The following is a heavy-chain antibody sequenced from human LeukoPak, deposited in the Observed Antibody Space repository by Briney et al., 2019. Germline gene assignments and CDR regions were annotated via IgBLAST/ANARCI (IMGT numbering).Heavy chain of an antibody. V-gene: IGHV3-53*01. Sequence: PGGSLRLSCAASGFTFSSYAMSWVRQAPGKGLEWVSVIYSGGSTYYADSVKGRFTISRDNSKNTLYLQMNSLRAEDTAVYYCARGGTFPIFDYWGQGTLVTVSS. CDR3: ARGGTFPIFDY. CDR1: GFTFSSYA. D-gene: IGHD2-15*01. CDR2: IYSGGST. J-gene: IGHJ4*02.